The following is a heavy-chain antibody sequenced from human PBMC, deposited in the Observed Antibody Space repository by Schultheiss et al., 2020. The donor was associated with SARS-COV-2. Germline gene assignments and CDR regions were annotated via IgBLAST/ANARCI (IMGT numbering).Heavy chain of an antibody. Sequence: GGSLRLSCAASGFTFSSNSMNWVRQAPGKGLEWVSGINRDGSSKSYADSVKGRSTISRDNAKNTLYMQMNSLRAEDTAVYYCAREVYCSGGSSCFDPWGQGTLVTVSS. CDR3: AREVYCSGGSSCFDP. CDR2: INRDGSSK. CDR1: GFTFSSNS. D-gene: IGHD2-15*01. J-gene: IGHJ5*02. V-gene: IGHV3-74*01.